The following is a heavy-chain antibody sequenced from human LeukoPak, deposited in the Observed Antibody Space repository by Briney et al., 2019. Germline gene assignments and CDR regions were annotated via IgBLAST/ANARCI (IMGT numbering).Heavy chain of an antibody. CDR1: GYTFSSYY. Sequence: ASVKVSCKAFGYTFSSYYMHWVRQAPGQGPEWMGIINPSGGSTSYAQKFQGRVTMTRDTSTSTVYMELTSLRSEDTAGYYCARDSGLTTVTPKYYFDYWGQGTLVTVSS. J-gene: IGHJ4*02. V-gene: IGHV1-46*01. D-gene: IGHD4-17*01. CDR3: ARDSGLTTVTPKYYFDY. CDR2: INPSGGST.